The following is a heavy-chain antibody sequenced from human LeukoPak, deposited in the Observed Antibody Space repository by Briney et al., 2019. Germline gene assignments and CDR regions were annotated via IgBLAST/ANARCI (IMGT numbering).Heavy chain of an antibody. J-gene: IGHJ4*02. Sequence: SVKVSCKASGGTFSSYAISWVRQAPGQGLEWMGRIIPILGIANYAQKFQGRVTITADESTSTAYMELSSLRSEDTAVYYCARGDSVAGTDFDYWGQGTLVTVSS. CDR2: IIPILGIA. CDR1: GGTFSSYA. V-gene: IGHV1-69*04. D-gene: IGHD6-19*01. CDR3: ARGDSVAGTDFDY.